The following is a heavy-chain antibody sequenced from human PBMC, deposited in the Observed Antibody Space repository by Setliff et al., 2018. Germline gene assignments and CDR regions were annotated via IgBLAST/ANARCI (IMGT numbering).Heavy chain of an antibody. CDR2: ISGSGGST. CDR3: AKVLDTTGYYYFDF. V-gene: IGHV3-23*01. J-gene: IGHJ4*02. CDR1: GFGFSSYA. D-gene: IGHD3-22*01. Sequence: GGSLRLSCATSGFGFSSYAMSWVRQAPGKGLEWVSAISGSGGSTYYADSVRGRFTISRDGSKSTLYLDMSSLRSEDTAVYYCAKVLDTTGYYYFDFWGQGTLVTVSS.